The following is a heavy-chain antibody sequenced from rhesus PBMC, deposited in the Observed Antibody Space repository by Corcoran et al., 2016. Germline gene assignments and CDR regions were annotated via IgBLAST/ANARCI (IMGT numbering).Heavy chain of an antibody. V-gene: IGHV4-65*01. D-gene: IGHD6-31*01. Sequence: QVQLQESGPGLVKPSETLSLTCAVSGGSISSSNWWSWIRQPPGKGLEWIGYISGSSGSTYFNPSLKGRGTISTDTSKNQFSLKLSSVTAADTAVYYCASRIAAPFDYWGQGVLVTVSS. CDR1: GGSISSSNW. CDR3: ASRIAAPFDY. J-gene: IGHJ4*01. CDR2: ISGSSGST.